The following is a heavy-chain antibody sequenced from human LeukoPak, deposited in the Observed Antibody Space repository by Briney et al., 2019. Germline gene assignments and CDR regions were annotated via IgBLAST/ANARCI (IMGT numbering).Heavy chain of an antibody. CDR1: GGSVSSGSSY. CDR3: ARDTLQADYFDY. D-gene: IGHD4-11*01. CDR2: IYYSGST. V-gene: IGHV4-61*01. Sequence: SETLSHTCTVSGGSVSSGSSYWSWIRQPPGKGLEWIAYIYYSGSTNYNPSLKSRVTISVDTSKNQFSLKLSSVTAADTAVYYCARDTLQADYFDYWGQGTLVTVSS. J-gene: IGHJ4*02.